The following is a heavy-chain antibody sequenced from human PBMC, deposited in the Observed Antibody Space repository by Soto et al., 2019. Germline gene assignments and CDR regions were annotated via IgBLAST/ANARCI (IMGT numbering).Heavy chain of an antibody. J-gene: IGHJ6*01. D-gene: IGHD6-19*01. CDR2: ISAYNGNT. CDR3: ARDFSGWSLVGYYYYGMDV. V-gene: IGHV1-18*04. CDR1: GYTFTSYG. Sequence: ASVKVSCKASGYTFTSYGISWVRQAPGQGLEWMGWISAYNGNTNYAQKVQGRVTMTIDTPTSTAYMDLRSLRSDDTAVYYCARDFSGWSLVGYYYYGMDVWGQGTTVTLSS.